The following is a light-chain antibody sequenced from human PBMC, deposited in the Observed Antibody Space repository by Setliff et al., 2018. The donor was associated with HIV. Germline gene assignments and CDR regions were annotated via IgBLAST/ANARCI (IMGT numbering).Light chain of an antibody. CDR1: SSDVGSYNF. J-gene: IGLJ1*01. CDR2: DVS. Sequence: QSALTQPASVSGSPGQSITISCTGTSSDVGSYNFVSWYQQHPGKAPQLMIYDVSQRPSGVSHRFSGSKSGNTASLTISGLQPEDEADYYCCSYTSSLTYVFGIVTKVTVL. V-gene: IGLV2-14*03. CDR3: CSYTSSLTYV.